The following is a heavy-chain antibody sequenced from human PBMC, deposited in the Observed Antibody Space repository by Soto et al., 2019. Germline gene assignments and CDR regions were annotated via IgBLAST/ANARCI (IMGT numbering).Heavy chain of an antibody. CDR3: ARFGNLHGFDY. CDR2: IYYSGST. D-gene: IGHD3-16*01. CDR1: GGSISSYY. V-gene: IGHV4-59*01. Sequence: SETLSLTCTVSGGSISSYYWSWTRQPPGKGLEWIGYIYYSGSTNYNPSLKSRVTISVDTSKNQFSLKLSSVTAADAAVYYCARFGNLHGFDYWGQGTPVTVSS. J-gene: IGHJ4*02.